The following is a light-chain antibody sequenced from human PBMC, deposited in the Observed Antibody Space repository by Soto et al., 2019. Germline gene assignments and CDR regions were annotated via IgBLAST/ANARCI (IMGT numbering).Light chain of an antibody. Sequence: EIVLTQSPGTLSLSPGERATLSCRASQRVSSSYLAWYQQKPGQAPRLLIYGASSRATGIPDRFSSSGSGTDFTLTIRRLEPEDFAVYYCQQYGSSPPDTFGQGTRLEIK. J-gene: IGKJ5*01. CDR1: QRVSSSY. V-gene: IGKV3-20*01. CDR2: GAS. CDR3: QQYGSSPPDT.